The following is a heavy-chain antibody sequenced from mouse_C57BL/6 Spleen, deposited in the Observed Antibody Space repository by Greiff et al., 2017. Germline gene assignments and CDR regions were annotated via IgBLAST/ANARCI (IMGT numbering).Heavy chain of an antibody. CDR1: GFTFSSYG. Sequence: EVKLVESGGDLVKPGGSLKLSCAASGFTFSSYGMSWVRQTPDKRLEWVATISSGGSYTYYPDSVKGRFTISRDNAKNTLYLQMSSLKSEDTAMYYCARHEGTTANYFDYWGQGTTLTVSS. CDR3: ARHEGTTANYFDY. V-gene: IGHV5-6*01. D-gene: IGHD1-2*01. CDR2: ISSGGSYT. J-gene: IGHJ2*01.